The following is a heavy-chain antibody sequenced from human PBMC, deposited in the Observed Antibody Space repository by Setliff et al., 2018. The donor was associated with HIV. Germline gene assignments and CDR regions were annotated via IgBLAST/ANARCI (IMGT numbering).Heavy chain of an antibody. V-gene: IGHV4-39*07. CDR3: VRAEYSSSSDWFAP. CDR1: GGSFRGTSYY. CDR2: IHFGGTT. Sequence: SETLSLTCTVSGGSFRGTSYYWGWIRQPPGKGLEWIGNIHFGGTTWYNRSLKSRVAIWVDTSKNQFSLKLRSVTAADTAVYYCVRAEYSSSSDWFAPWGQGALVTVSS. J-gene: IGHJ5*02. D-gene: IGHD6-6*01.